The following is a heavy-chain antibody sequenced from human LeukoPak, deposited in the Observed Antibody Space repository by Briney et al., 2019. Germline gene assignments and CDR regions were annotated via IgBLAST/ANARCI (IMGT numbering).Heavy chain of an antibody. V-gene: IGHV3-23*01. CDR3: AEHQASRPN. CDR1: GFSISTYA. CDR2: ISGSPDNT. J-gene: IGHJ4*02. Sequence: GGSLRLSCAASGFSISTYAMNWVRQAPGKGLEWVSGISGSPDNTYYADSVKGRFTISRDNSKNTLSLQMSSLRADDTAVYCCAEHQASRPNWGQGTLVTVSS. D-gene: IGHD6-6*01.